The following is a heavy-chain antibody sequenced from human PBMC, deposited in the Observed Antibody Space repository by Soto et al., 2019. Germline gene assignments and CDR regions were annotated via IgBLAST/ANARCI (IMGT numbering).Heavy chain of an antibody. CDR1: GFTFSSYW. CDR2: INSDGSST. CDR3: ARGGSLNWYFDL. D-gene: IGHD1-26*01. V-gene: IGHV3-74*01. J-gene: IGHJ2*01. Sequence: EVQLVESGGGLVQPGGSLRLSCAASGFTFSSYWMHWVRQAPGKGLVWVSRINSDGSSTNYGDSVKGRFTISRDNAKITLYLQMNSLRAEDTAVYYCARGGSLNWYFDLWGRGTLVTVSS.